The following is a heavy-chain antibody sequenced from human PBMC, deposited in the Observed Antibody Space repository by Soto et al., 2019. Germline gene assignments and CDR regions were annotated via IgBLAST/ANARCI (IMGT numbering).Heavy chain of an antibody. CDR3: ARRARVDGDYASGY. J-gene: IGHJ4*02. CDR2: FDPEDGET. D-gene: IGHD4-17*01. Sequence: ASVKVSCKVSGYTLTELSMHWVRQAPGKGLEWMGGFDPEDGETIYAQKFQGRVTMTEDTSISTAYMELSSLRSEDTAVYYCARRARVDGDYASGYWGQGTLVTVSS. CDR1: GYTLTELS. V-gene: IGHV1-24*01.